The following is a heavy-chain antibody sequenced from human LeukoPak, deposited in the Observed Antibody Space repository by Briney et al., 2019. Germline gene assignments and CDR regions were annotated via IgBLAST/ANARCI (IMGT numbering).Heavy chain of an antibody. J-gene: IGHJ3*02. D-gene: IGHD3-22*01. CDR2: IYSGGST. V-gene: IGHV3-53*01. CDR3: ARDSPTFYYYDSSGYIDAFDI. CDR1: GFTVSSNY. Sequence: GGSLRLSCAASGFTVSSNYMSWVRQAPGKGLEWVSVIYSGGSTYYADSVKGRFTISRDNFKNTLYLQMNSLRAEDTAVYYCARDSPTFYYYDSSGYIDAFDIWGQGTMVTVSS.